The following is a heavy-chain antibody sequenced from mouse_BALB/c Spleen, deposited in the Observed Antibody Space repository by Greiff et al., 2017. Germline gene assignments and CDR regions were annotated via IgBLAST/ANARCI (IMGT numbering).Heavy chain of an antibody. CDR1: GYSITSDYA. CDR2: ISYSGST. V-gene: IGHV3-2*02. CDR3: ARGDGNYKAMDD. J-gene: IGHJ4*01. Sequence: DVKLQESGPGLVKPSQSLSLTCTVTGYSITSDYAWNWIRQFPGNKLEWMGYISYSGSTSYNPSLKSRISITRDTSKNQFFLQLNSVTTEDTATYYCARGDGNYKAMDDWGQGTSVTVSS. D-gene: IGHD2-1*01.